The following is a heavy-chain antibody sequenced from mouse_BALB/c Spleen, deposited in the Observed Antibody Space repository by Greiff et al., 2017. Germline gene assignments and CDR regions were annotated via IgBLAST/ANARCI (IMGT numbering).Heavy chain of an antibody. D-gene: IGHD2-10*02. CDR3: ARRYGNYDGAMDY. V-gene: IGHV5-12-1*01. Sequence: DVKLVESGGGLVKPGGSLKLSCAASGFAFSSYDMSWVRQTPEKRLEWVAYISSGGGSTYYPDTVKGRFTISRDNAKNTLYLQMSSLKSEDTAMYYCARRYGNYDGAMDYWGQGTSVTVSS. J-gene: IGHJ4*01. CDR2: ISSGGGST. CDR1: GFAFSSYD.